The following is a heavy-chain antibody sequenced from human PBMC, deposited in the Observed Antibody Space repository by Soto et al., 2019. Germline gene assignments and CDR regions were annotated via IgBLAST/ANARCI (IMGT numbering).Heavy chain of an antibody. Sequence: GALMKVSCKASGYTFTRYYMHWVRQAPGQGLEWMGWINPNSGGTNYAQKFQGWVTMTRDTSISTAYMELSRLRSDDTAVYYCARNAEGFPYYYYYMDVWGKGTTVTVSS. CDR1: GYTFTRYY. V-gene: IGHV1-2*04. CDR2: INPNSGGT. J-gene: IGHJ6*03. CDR3: ARNAEGFPYYYYYMDV.